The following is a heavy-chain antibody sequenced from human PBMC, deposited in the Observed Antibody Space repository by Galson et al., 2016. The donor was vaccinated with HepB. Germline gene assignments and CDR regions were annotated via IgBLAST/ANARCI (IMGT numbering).Heavy chain of an antibody. CDR3: AKDASRPETYYRHDY. J-gene: IGHJ4*02. Sequence: SLRLSCAASEFTFSSYGMSWVRQAPGKGMEWVSAISSSGEATYYADSVKGRFTIFRDSSKNTLYLQMNSLRVEDTAVYYCAKDASRPETYYRHDYWGQGTLVTVSS. CDR2: ISSSGEAT. D-gene: IGHD3-10*01. CDR1: EFTFSSYG. V-gene: IGHV3-23*01.